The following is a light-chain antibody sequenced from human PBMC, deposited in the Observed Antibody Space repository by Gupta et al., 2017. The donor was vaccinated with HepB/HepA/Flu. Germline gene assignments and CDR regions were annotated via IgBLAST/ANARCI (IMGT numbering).Light chain of an antibody. CDR3: AACDDSLSGRV. CDR2: RNN. CDR1: SSNIGSNY. V-gene: IGLV1-47*01. Sequence: SVLTPPPSASGTPGQRVTISCSGSSSNIGSNYVCLYQQLPGTAPKLLIYRNNQRPSGVPDRFSGSKSGTSASLSISGLLSEDEADYYCAACDDSLSGRVFGTGTKVTVL. J-gene: IGLJ1*01.